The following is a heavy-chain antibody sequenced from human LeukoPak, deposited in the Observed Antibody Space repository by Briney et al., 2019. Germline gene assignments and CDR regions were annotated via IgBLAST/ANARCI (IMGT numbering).Heavy chain of an antibody. CDR3: ARDGYSYGYGGWFDP. Sequence: XXKASXXTFTXYXXHWVRQAPGQGXEWXGIINPSGGSTSYAQKFQGRVTMTRDTSTSTVYMELSSLRSEDTAVYYCARDGYSYGYGGWFDPWGQGTLVTVSS. V-gene: IGHV1-46*01. J-gene: IGHJ5*02. D-gene: IGHD5-18*01. CDR2: INPSGGST. CDR1: XXTFTXYX.